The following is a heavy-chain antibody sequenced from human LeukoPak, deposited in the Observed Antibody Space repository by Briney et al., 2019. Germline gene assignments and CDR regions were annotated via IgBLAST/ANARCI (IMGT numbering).Heavy chain of an antibody. J-gene: IGHJ6*03. D-gene: IGHD1-1*01. CDR2: ISAYNGNT. Sequence: GASVKVSCKASGYTFTSYGISWVRQAPGQGLEWMGWISAYNGNTNYAQKLQGRVTMTTDTFTTTAYMELRSLTSDDTAVYYCARGRNWNDESYYYYYMDVWGKGTTVTISS. V-gene: IGHV1-18*01. CDR1: GYTFTSYG. CDR3: ARGRNWNDESYYYYYMDV.